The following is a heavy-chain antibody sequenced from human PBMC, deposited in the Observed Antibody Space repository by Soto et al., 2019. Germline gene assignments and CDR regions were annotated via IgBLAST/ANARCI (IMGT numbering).Heavy chain of an antibody. J-gene: IGHJ6*03. V-gene: IGHV4-59*01. CDR2: IYYSGST. CDR3: ARDQYAPSSGIQYYYYYMDV. D-gene: IGHD3-10*01. CDR1: GGSISSYY. Sequence: SETLSLTCTVSGGSISSYYWSWIRQPPGKGLEWIGYIYYSGSTNYNPSLKSRVTISVDTSKNQFSLKLSSVTAADTAVYYCARDQYAPSSGIQYYYYYMDVWGKGTTVTVSS.